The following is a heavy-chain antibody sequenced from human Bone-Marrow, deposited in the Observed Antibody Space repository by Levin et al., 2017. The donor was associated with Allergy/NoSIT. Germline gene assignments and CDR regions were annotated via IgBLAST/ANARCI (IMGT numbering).Heavy chain of an antibody. J-gene: IGHJ4*02. V-gene: IGHV4-39*07. CDR3: ARETDDILTGYNVPYFDS. CDR2: IYHSGST. D-gene: IGHD3-9*01. CDR1: GDSISSRGYS. Sequence: KPSETLSLTCSVSGDSISSRGYSWGWIRQPPGKGLEWIATIYHSGSTFYNPSLKSRVTISIDMSGNQFSLTLTSVTAADTAMYYCARETDDILTGYNVPYFDSWGQGTLVTVSS.